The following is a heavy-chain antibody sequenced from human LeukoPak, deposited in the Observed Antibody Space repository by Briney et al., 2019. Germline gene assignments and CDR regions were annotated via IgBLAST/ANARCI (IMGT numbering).Heavy chain of an antibody. J-gene: IGHJ6*03. Sequence: PSETLSLTCTVSGDSITSISYCWGWVRHPRGKGREWPAIIVYIATTYNNPTLKSRVPIPVDTAKNQLSLKLRAVTAAATPVSHCARHGAEGEYYYYYDMVVWGERPTVTVSS. V-gene: IGHV4-39*01. CDR2: IVYIATT. CDR1: GDSITSISYC. CDR3: ARHGAEGEYYYYYDMVV. D-gene: IGHD3-10*01.